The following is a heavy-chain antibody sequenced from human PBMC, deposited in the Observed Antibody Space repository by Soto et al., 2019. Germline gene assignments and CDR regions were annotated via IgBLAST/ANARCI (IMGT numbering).Heavy chain of an antibody. CDR3: SRVGCSNSKCYTRGMDV. Sequence: SETLSLTCTVAGGSISGYYWGWVRQPAGKGLEWVGRIYSDGTTNYSPSLKRRVTMSLDTSKEQFSLHFNSVTAADRAVYYCSRVGCSNSKCYTRGMDVWGQGTTVTVSS. CDR1: GGSISGYY. J-gene: IGHJ6*02. CDR2: IYSDGTT. D-gene: IGHD2-2*01. V-gene: IGHV4-4*07.